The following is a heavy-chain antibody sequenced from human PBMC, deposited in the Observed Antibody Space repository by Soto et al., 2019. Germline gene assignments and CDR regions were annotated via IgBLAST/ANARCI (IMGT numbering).Heavy chain of an antibody. CDR3: AKGNDFWSGYKY. CDR2: ISGSGGST. Sequence: PVGSLRLSCAASGFTFSSYAMSWVRQAPGKGLEWVSAISGSGGSTYYADSVKGRFTISRDNSKNTLYLQMNSLRAEDTAVYYCAKGNDFWSGYKYWGQGTLVTVSS. J-gene: IGHJ4*02. D-gene: IGHD3-3*01. V-gene: IGHV3-23*01. CDR1: GFTFSSYA.